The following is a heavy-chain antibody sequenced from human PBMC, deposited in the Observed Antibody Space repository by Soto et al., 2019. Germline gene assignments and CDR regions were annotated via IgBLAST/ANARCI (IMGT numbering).Heavy chain of an antibody. CDR3: VRDGLTGTSLVLDS. CDR2: IWYDGTNQ. CDR1: GFTFGNYG. D-gene: IGHD1-20*01. J-gene: IGHJ5*01. V-gene: IGHV3-33*01. Sequence: GGSLRLSCAASGFTFGNYGMHWVRQAPGKGLEWVALIWYDGTNQNYADSVKGRFTISRDNSKNTLYLQMNTLRAEDAAVYYCVRDGLTGTSLVLDSWGQGTLVTVSS.